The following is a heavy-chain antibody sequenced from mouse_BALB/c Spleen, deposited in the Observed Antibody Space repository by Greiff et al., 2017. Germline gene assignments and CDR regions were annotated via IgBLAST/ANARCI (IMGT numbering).Heavy chain of an antibody. Sequence: VQLQESGAELMKPGASVKISCKATGYTFSSYWIEWVKQRPGHGLEWIGEILPGSGSTIYNEKFKGKATFTADTSSNTAYMQLSSLTSEDSAVYYCAAITTDWFAYWGQGTLVTVSA. V-gene: IGHV1-9*01. D-gene: IGHD1-1*01. CDR3: AAITTDWFAY. J-gene: IGHJ3*01. CDR2: ILPGSGST. CDR1: GYTFSSYW.